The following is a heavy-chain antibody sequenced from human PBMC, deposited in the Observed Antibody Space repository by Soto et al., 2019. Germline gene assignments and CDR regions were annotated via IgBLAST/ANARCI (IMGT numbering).Heavy chain of an antibody. CDR2: IDWDDDK. J-gene: IGHJ6*02. V-gene: IGHV2-70*11. CDR3: ARIKGGRSWREYYGMDV. CDR1: GFSLSTSGMC. Sequence: SGPTLVNPTQTLTLTCTLSGFSLSTSGMCVSWIRQPPGKALEWLARIDWDDDKYYRTSLKTRLTISKDTSKNQVVLTMTNLDPVDTATYYCARIKGGRSWREYYGMDVWGQGTTVTVSS. D-gene: IGHD6-13*01.